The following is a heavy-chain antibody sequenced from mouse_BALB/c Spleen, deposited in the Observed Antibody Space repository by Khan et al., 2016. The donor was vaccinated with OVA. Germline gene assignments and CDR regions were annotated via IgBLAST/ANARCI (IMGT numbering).Heavy chain of an antibody. Sequence: VQLQESGAELARPGTSVKVSCKASGYSFTDYLIDWVNQRPGQGLEWIGVINPGSGDINYNENFTGKATLTADKSSSTAYMQLSSLTSDDSAVYFCARGGYGSLAYWGQGTLVTVSA. CDR3: ARGGYGSLAY. D-gene: IGHD1-1*02. V-gene: IGHV1-54*01. CDR1: GYSFTDYL. CDR2: INPGSGDI. J-gene: IGHJ3*01.